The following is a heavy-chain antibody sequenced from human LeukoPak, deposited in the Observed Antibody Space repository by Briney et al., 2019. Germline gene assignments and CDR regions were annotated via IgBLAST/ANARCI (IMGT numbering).Heavy chain of an antibody. CDR3: ARVSGPGMNEYFHL. CDR1: GFTFSGAG. V-gene: IGHV3-74*03. J-gene: IGHJ1*01. Sequence: GGSLRLPCAAAGFTFSGAGMHWVRQAPGKGMIWVSRINNDGTTTMYAVSVKGRFTRSRDNAKNTLYMQMNSLRAEDTAVYYCARVSGPGMNEYFHLWGQGTLVTVSS. CDR2: INNDGTTT. D-gene: IGHD3-10*01.